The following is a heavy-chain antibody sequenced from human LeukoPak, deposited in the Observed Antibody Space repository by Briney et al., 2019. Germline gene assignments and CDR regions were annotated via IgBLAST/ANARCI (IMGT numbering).Heavy chain of an antibody. J-gene: IGHJ3*02. CDR1: GVSISSYY. CDR3: ARVSRTPYSSSWSGGAFDI. Sequence: SETLSLTCTVPGVSISSYYWSWIRQPAGKGLEWVGRIYTSGSTNYNPSLKSRVTMSVDTSKNQFSLKLSSVTAADTAVYYCARVSRTPYSSSWSGGAFDIWGQGTMVTVSS. D-gene: IGHD6-13*01. CDR2: IYTSGST. V-gene: IGHV4-4*07.